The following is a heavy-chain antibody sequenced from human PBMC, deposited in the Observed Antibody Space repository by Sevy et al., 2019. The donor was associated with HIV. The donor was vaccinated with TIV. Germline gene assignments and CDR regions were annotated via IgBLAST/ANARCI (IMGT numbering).Heavy chain of an antibody. CDR2: IYYSGST. Sequence: SETLSLTCTVSGGSISSYYWSWIRQPPGKGLEWIGYIYYSGSTNYNPSLKSRVTISVDTSKNQFCLKLSSVTAADTAVYYCAGGAYYYGSGSYYGPLFDYWGQGTLVTVSS. D-gene: IGHD3-10*01. CDR3: AGGAYYYGSGSYYGPLFDY. V-gene: IGHV4-59*01. J-gene: IGHJ4*02. CDR1: GGSISSYY.